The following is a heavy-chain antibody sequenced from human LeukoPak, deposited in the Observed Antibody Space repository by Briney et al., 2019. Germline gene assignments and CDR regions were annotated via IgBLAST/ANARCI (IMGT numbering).Heavy chain of an antibody. CDR2: IHHSGST. V-gene: IGHV4-38-2*02. D-gene: IGHD2-2*01. CDR3: ARLGYCSSTSCYPDF. CDR1: DYSISSLYY. J-gene: IGHJ4*02. Sequence: PSETLSLTCTVSDYSISSLYYWGWIRQPPGKGLEWITSIHHSGSTDYSPSLKSRVTISIDTSKNQFSLKLKYVTAADTAVYYCARLGYCSSTSCYPDFWGQGTLVTVSS.